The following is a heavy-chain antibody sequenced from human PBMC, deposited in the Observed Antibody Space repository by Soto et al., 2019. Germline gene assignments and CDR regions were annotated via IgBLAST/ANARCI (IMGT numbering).Heavy chain of an antibody. CDR2: MYHGGST. V-gene: IGHV4-59*01. D-gene: IGHD1-26*01. CDR3: ARRWGPTFDF. Sequence: SETLSLTCTVSGGSIRTYYWNWIRQPPGKGLEWIGYMYHGGSTNYNPSLKSRVTVSVDTSKNQFSLKLTSVTAADTAVYYCARRWGPTFDFWGQGTLVTVSS. J-gene: IGHJ4*02. CDR1: GGSIRTYY.